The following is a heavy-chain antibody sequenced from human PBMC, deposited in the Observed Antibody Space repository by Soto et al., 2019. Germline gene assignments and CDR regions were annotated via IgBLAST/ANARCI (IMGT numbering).Heavy chain of an antibody. CDR2: ISSSSTR. CDR1: GFTFSSYS. D-gene: IGHD6-13*01. J-gene: IGHJ3*02. V-gene: IGHV3-48*02. Sequence: EVQLVESGGGLVQPGGSLRLSCAAAGFTFSSYSMNWVRQAPGKGLEWVSYISSSSTRYYADSVKGRFTISRDNAKNSLYLQMNSLRDEDTAVYYCARALEAAAGGADAFDIWGQGTMVTVSS. CDR3: ARALEAAAGGADAFDI.